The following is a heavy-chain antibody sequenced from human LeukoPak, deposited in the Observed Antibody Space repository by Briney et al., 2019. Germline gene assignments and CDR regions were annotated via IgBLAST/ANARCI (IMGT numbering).Heavy chain of an antibody. V-gene: IGHV3-64*01. J-gene: IGHJ4*02. D-gene: IGHD3-22*01. Sequence: GGSLRLSCAASGFTFSSYVMYWVRQAPGKGLEYVSLISSNGGSTYYANSVKGRFTISRDNSKNTLYLHMGSLRAEYMAVYYCARARYDSSGYYFDCWGQGTLVTVSS. CDR3: ARARYDSSGYYFDC. CDR1: GFTFSSYV. CDR2: ISSNGGST.